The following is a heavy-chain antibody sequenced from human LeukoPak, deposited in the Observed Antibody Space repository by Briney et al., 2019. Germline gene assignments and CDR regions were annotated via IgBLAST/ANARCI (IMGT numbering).Heavy chain of an antibody. Sequence: PGGSLRLSCAASGFTFDDYAMHWVRQAPGKGLEWVSGISWNSGSIGYADSVKGRFTISRDNAKNSLYLQMNSLRAEDTALYYCAKDKGASLPGYYYGMDVWGQGTTVTVPS. CDR3: AKDKGASLPGYYYGMDV. V-gene: IGHV3-9*01. J-gene: IGHJ6*02. CDR2: ISWNSGSI. D-gene: IGHD4/OR15-4a*01. CDR1: GFTFDDYA.